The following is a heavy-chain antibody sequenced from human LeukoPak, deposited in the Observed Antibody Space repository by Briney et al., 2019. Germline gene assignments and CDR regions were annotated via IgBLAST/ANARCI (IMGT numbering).Heavy chain of an antibody. D-gene: IGHD6-13*01. CDR1: GGSISGYY. V-gene: IGHV4-59*01. CDR2: IYYSGST. J-gene: IGHJ4*02. CDR3: ARQQLSQLYYFDY. Sequence: PSGTLSLTCTVSGGSISGYYWSWIRQPPGKGLEWIGYIYYSGSTNYNPSLKSRVTISVDTSKNQFSLKLSSVTAADTAVYYCARQQLSQLYYFDYWGQGTLVTVSS.